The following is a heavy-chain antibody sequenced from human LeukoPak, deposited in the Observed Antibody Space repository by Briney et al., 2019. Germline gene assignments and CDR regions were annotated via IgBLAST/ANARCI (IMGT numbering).Heavy chain of an antibody. V-gene: IGHV3-30*18. J-gene: IGHJ4*02. CDR3: AKSMVRGVSHYYFDY. Sequence: GGSLRLSCAASGFTFSSYGMHWVRQAPGKGLEWVAVISYDGSNKYYADSVKGRFTISRDNSKNTLYLQMNSLRAEDTAVYYCAKSMVRGVSHYYFDYWGQGTLVTVSS. D-gene: IGHD3-10*01. CDR2: ISYDGSNK. CDR1: GFTFSSYG.